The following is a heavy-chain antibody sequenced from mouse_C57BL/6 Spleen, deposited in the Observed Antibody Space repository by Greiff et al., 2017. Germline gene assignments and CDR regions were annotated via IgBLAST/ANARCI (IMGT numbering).Heavy chain of an antibody. J-gene: IGHJ2*01. V-gene: IGHV1-52*01. D-gene: IGHD1-1*01. Sequence: QVQLQQPGAELVRPGSSVKLSCKASGYTFTSYWMHWVKQRPIQGLEWIGNIDPSDSETHYNQKFKDKATLTVDKSSSTAYMQLSSLTSEDSAVYYCARDLITTVVGGDYWGQGTTLTVSS. CDR1: GYTFTSYW. CDR3: ARDLITTVVGGDY. CDR2: IDPSDSET.